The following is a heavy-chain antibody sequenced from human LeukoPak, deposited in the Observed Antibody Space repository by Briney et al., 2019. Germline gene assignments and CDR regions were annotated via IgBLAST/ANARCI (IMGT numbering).Heavy chain of an antibody. D-gene: IGHD1-26*01. CDR3: ASHPRGNYSGRFDP. V-gene: IGHV4-38-2*02. CDR2: IYYSGST. J-gene: IGHJ5*02. CDR1: GYSISSGYY. Sequence: SETLSLTCTVSGYSISSGYYWGWIRQPPGKGLEWIGSIYYSGSTYYNPSLKSRVTISVDTSKNQFSLKLSSVTAADTAVYYCASHPRGNYSGRFDPWGQGTLVTVSS.